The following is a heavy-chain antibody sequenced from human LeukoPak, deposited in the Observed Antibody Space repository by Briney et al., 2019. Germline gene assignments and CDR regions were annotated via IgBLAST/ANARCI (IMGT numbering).Heavy chain of an antibody. CDR2: ISSSSSNI. D-gene: IGHD6-19*01. CDR1: GFTFSKYS. J-gene: IGHJ4*02. CDR3: ARGYTSAFDY. V-gene: IGHV3-21*01. Sequence: GGSLRLSCAASGFTFSKYSMNWVRQAPGKGLEWVSSISSSSSNIYYADSVKGRFTISRDNAKNSLYLQMNNLRVEDTAVYYCARGYTSAFDYWGQGTLVTVSS.